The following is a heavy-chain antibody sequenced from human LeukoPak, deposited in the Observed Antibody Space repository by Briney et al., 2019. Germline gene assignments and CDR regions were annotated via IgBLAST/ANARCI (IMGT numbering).Heavy chain of an antibody. CDR1: GFTFSSYS. J-gene: IGHJ4*02. CDR3: ARQRYTLNYYDSRSSLDY. CDR2: ISSSSTYI. D-gene: IGHD3-22*01. V-gene: IGHV3-21*01. Sequence: GGSLRLSCAASGFTFSSYSMNWVRQAPGKGLEWVSSISSSSTYIFYADSVRGRFTIFRDNAKNSLYLQMNSLRAEDTAVYFCARQRYTLNYYDSRSSLDYWGQGTLVTVSS.